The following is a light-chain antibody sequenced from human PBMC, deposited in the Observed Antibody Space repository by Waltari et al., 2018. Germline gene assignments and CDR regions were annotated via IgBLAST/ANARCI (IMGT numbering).Light chain of an antibody. CDR3: QQYGSSPQT. CDR1: QSVRSTY. V-gene: IGKV3-20*01. CDR2: AS. J-gene: IGKJ4*01. Sequence: EIVLTQSPGTLSLSPGERATLSCRASQSVRSTYLAWYQQKPGQAPRLRIHASSRSTRIPDRFSGSGSGTDFTLTISRLEPEDFAVYYCQQYGSSPQTFGGGTKVEIK.